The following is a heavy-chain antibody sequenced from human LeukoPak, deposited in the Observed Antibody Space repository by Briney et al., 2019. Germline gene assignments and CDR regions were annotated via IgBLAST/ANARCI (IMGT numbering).Heavy chain of an antibody. Sequence: SETLSLTCAVYGGSFSGYYWSWIRQPPGKGLEWIGEINHSGSTNYNPSLKSRVTISVDTSKNQFSLKRSSVNAADTAVYYCARDGLPLRYDILTGARYYYYYMDVWGKGTTVTVSS. CDR3: ARDGLPLRYDILTGARYYYYYMDV. CDR2: INHSGST. CDR1: GGSFSGYY. J-gene: IGHJ6*03. V-gene: IGHV4-34*01. D-gene: IGHD3-9*01.